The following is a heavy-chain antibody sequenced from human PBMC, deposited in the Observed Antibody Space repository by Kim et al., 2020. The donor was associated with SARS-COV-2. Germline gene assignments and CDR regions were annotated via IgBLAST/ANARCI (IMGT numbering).Heavy chain of an antibody. J-gene: IGHJ4*02. CDR2: IYYSGST. CDR3: ARRAVAGPFDY. CDR1: GGSISSSSYY. D-gene: IGHD6-19*01. V-gene: IGHV4-39*01. Sequence: SETLSLTCTVSGGSISSSSYYWGWIRQPPGKGLEWIGSIYYSGSTYYNPSLKSRVTISVDTSKNQFSLKLSSVTAADTAVYYCARRAVAGPFDYWGQGTLVTVSS.